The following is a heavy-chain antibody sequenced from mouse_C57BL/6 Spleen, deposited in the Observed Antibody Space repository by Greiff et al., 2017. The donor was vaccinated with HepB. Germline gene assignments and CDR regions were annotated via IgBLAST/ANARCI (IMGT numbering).Heavy chain of an antibody. J-gene: IGHJ2*01. Sequence: VQLQQPGAELVMPGASVKLSCKASGYTFTSYWMHWVKQRPGQGLEWIGEIDPSDSYTNYNQKFKGKSTLTVDKSSSTAYMQLSSLTSEDSAVYYCARLGLYDGYYVEDYWGQGTTLTVSS. CDR1: GYTFTSYW. CDR2: IDPSDSYT. D-gene: IGHD2-3*01. V-gene: IGHV1-69*01. CDR3: ARLGLYDGYYVEDY.